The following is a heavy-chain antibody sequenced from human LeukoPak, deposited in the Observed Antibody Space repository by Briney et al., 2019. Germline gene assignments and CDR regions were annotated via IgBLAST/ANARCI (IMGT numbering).Heavy chain of an antibody. J-gene: IGHJ6*02. D-gene: IGHD3-10*01. CDR2: ISSNGGST. CDR1: GFTFSSYA. CDR3: ARTYYYGSGSYYHDGMDV. Sequence: GGSLRLSCAASGFTFSSYAMHWVRQAPGKGLEYVSAISSNGGSTYYANSVKGRFTISRDNSKNTLYLQMSSLRAEDMAVYYCARTYYYGSGSYYHDGMDVWGQGTTVTVSS. V-gene: IGHV3-64*01.